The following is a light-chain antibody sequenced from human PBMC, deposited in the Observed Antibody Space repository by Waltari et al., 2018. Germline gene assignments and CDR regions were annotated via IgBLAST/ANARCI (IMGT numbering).Light chain of an antibody. CDR2: DVS. Sequence: HSALTQPASVSGSPGQSITISCTGTSSDIGAYNYVSWYQQYPGKAPKLMIYDVSKRPSGVSTRFSDSKSGNTASLTISGLQAEDEADYYCSSHRSGNSYVFGSATKVTVL. CDR3: SSHRSGNSYV. CDR1: SSDIGAYNY. V-gene: IGLV2-14*03. J-gene: IGLJ1*01.